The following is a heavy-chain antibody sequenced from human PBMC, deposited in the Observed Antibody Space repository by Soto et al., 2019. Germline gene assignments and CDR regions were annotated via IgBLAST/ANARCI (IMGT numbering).Heavy chain of an antibody. J-gene: IGHJ5*02. CDR3: ARVGCSSTSCYGDDWFDP. D-gene: IGHD2-2*01. CDR1: GFPFSSYS. V-gene: IGHV3-21*01. CDR2: ISSSSSYI. Sequence: EVQLVESGGGLVKPGGPLRLSCAASGFPFSSYSMNWVRQAPGKGLEWVSSISSSSSYIYYADSVKGRFTISGDNAKNSMYVQMMSLRAEDTAVYYCARVGCSSTSCYGDDWFDPWGQGALVPVSS.